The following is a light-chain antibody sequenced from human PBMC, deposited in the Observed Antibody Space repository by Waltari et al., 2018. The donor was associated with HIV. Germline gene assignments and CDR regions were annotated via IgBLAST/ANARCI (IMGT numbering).Light chain of an antibody. CDR1: NSGNRD. CDR2: VDD. CDR3: QVWDSGSDHV. J-gene: IGLJ1*01. Sequence: SYVLTQPPSITVAPGKTDKITWCGNNSGNRDLHWNQQKPGQAPILVIYVDDDRPSGIPERFSGSNSDNTATLTINRVEVGDEADYYCQVWDSGSDHVFGSGTTVTVL. V-gene: IGLV3-21*01.